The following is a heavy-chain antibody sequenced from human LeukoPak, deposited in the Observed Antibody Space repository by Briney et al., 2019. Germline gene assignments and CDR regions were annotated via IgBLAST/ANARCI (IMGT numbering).Heavy chain of an antibody. Sequence: GGSLRLSCAASGITFNSYAMHWVRQAPGKGLEWVAVISHDGSNRYYGDSVKGRFTISRDNSKNTLFLQMDSLRAEDTAVYYCASGYTYYYGSGSYHWGQGTLVPVSS. CDR3: ASGYTYYYGSGSYH. D-gene: IGHD3-10*01. V-gene: IGHV3-30*04. CDR1: GITFNSYA. J-gene: IGHJ4*02. CDR2: ISHDGSNR.